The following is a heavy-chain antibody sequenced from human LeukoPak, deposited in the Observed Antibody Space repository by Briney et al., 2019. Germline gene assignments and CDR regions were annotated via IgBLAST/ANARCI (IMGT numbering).Heavy chain of an antibody. V-gene: IGHV4-38-2*01. D-gene: IGHD5-18*01. CDR2: IYHSGST. CDR1: GYSISSGYY. CDR3: ARATRRWIQLPFAY. Sequence: PSETLSLTCAVSGYSISSGYYWGWIRQPPGKGLEWIGSIYHSGSTYYNPSLKSRVTISVDTSKNQFSLKLSSVTAADTAVYYCARATRRWIQLPFAYWGQGTLVTVSS. J-gene: IGHJ4*02.